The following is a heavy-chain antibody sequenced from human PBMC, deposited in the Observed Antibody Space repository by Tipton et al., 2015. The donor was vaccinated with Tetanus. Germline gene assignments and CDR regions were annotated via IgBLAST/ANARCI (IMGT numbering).Heavy chain of an antibody. J-gene: IGHJ4*02. CDR1: GDSVTSGGSS. V-gene: IGHV4-61*08. Sequence: TLSLTCSVSGDSVTSGGSSWSWIRQPPGEGLEWIGEINPSGGASYNPSLKSRVTISVDTSKNQFSLKLTSVTAADTAVYYCARPVKQWLVPVDSWGQGTLVTVSS. CDR3: ARPVKQWLVPVDS. CDR2: INPSGGA. D-gene: IGHD6-19*01.